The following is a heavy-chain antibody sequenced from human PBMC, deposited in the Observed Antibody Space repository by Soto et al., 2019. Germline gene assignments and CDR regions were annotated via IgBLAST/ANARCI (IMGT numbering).Heavy chain of an antibody. CDR2: INAYNGNT. CDR1: HYIFTSYG. D-gene: IGHD2-2*01. CDR3: ARSSSPAGTSDI. V-gene: IGHV1-18*04. J-gene: IGHJ3*02. Sequence: ASVKVSCKASHYIFTSYGLTWVRRAPGQGLEWMGWINAYNGNTNYAQNFQGRLTMTTETSTSTAYLEVRSLTSDDTAVYYCARSSSPAGTSDIWGQGTMVTVSS.